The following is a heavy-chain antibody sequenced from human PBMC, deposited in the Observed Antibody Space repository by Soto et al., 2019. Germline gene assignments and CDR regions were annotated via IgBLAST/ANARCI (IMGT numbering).Heavy chain of an antibody. CDR1: GYTFTSYG. CDR3: ARDWGYSGYDGKHYFDY. Sequence: ASVKVSCKASGYTFTSYGISWVRQAPGKGLEWMGWISAYNGNTNYAQKLQGRVTMTTDTSTSTAYMELRSLRSDDTAVYYCARDWGYSGYDGKHYFDYWGQGTLVTVSS. J-gene: IGHJ4*02. CDR2: ISAYNGNT. D-gene: IGHD5-12*01. V-gene: IGHV1-18*04.